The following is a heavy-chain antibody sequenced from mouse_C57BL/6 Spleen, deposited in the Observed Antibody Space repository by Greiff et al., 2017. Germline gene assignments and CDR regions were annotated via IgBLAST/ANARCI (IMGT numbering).Heavy chain of an antibody. J-gene: IGHJ3*01. D-gene: IGHD2-4*01. Sequence: VQLQQPGAELVRPGSSVKLSCKASGYTFTSYWMDWVKQRPGQGLEWIGNIYPSDSETHYNQKFKDKATLTVDKSSSTAYMQLSSLTSEDSAVYYCARCYDYDEGFAYWGQGTLVTVSA. V-gene: IGHV1-61*01. CDR2: IYPSDSET. CDR1: GYTFTSYW. CDR3: ARCYDYDEGFAY.